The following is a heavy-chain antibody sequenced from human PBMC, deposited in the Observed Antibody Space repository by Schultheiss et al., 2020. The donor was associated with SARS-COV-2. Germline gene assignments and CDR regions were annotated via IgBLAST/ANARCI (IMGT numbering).Heavy chain of an antibody. CDR2: VSANNGDT. V-gene: IGHV1-18*01. CDR3: ALKGDVHYFDY. Sequence: ASVKVSCKASGYTFTSYGISWVRQAPGQGLEVIGWVSANNGDTNYAQKFRGRVTLTRDTPTSTAYMEMRSLRSDDTAVYYCALKGDVHYFDYWGQGTLVTVSS. D-gene: IGHD2-21*01. CDR1: GYTFTSYG. J-gene: IGHJ4*02.